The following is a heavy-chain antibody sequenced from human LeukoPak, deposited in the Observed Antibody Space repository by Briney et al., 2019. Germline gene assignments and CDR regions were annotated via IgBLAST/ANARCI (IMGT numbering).Heavy chain of an antibody. V-gene: IGHV3-21*01. CDR3: ARDVWFGDKTKYYFDY. D-gene: IGHD3-10*01. J-gene: IGHJ4*02. CDR1: GFTFSSYS. CDR2: ISSSSSYI. Sequence: GGSLRLSCAASGFTFSSYSMNWVRQAPGQGLEWVSSISSSSSYIYYADSVKGRFTISRDNAKNSLYLQMNSLRAEDTAVYYCARDVWFGDKTKYYFDYWGQGTLVTVSS.